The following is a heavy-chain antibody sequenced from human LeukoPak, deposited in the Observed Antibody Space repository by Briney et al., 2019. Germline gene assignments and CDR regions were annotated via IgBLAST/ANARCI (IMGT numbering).Heavy chain of an antibody. J-gene: IGHJ5*02. CDR2: IYYSGST. D-gene: IGHD2-15*01. V-gene: IGHV4-39*01. CDR3: ARRRSGGSWTWFDP. Sequence: SETLSLTCTVSGGSISSSSYYWGWIRQPPGKGLEWIGSIYYSGSTYYNPSLKSRVTISVDTSKNQFSLKLSSVTAADTAVYYCARRRSGGSWTWFDPWGQGTLVTVSS. CDR1: GGSISSSSYY.